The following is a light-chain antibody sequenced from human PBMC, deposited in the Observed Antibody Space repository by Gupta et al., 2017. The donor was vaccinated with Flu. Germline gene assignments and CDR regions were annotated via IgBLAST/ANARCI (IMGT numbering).Light chain of an antibody. CDR2: EDD. CDR1: SGSIARNY. J-gene: IGLJ3*02. CDR3: QSYDSHNQV. Sequence: NFILTQPRSVSESPGKTVTISCTRSSGSIARNYVQWFQHRPGSSPTTVIYEDDQRPSGIPDRFSGSIDSSSNSASLIISGLKTEDEADYYCQSYDSHNQVFGGGTKLTVL. V-gene: IGLV6-57*01.